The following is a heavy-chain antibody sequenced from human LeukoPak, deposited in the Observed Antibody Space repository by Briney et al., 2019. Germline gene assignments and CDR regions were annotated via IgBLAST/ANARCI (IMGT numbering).Heavy chain of an antibody. J-gene: IGHJ5*02. CDR3: ARGDGYCSSTSCS. D-gene: IGHD2-2*03. CDR2: ISGSGGST. CDR1: GFTFSSYA. Sequence: GGSLRLSCAASGFTFSSYAMSWVRQAPGKRLEWVSAISGSGGSTYYADSVKGRFTISRDNSKNTLYLQMNSLRAEDTAVYYCARGDGYCSSTSCSWGQGTLVTVSS. V-gene: IGHV3-23*01.